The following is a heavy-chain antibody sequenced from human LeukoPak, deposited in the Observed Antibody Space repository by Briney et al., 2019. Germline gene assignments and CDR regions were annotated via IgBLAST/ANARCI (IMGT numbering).Heavy chain of an antibody. D-gene: IGHD1-26*01. V-gene: IGHV4-31*03. J-gene: IGHJ4*02. CDR2: IYYSGST. CDR1: GGSISSGGYY. CDR3: ARDRELLGLDY. Sequence: SETLSLTCTVSGGSISSGGYYWSWIRQHPGKGLEWIGYIYYSGSTYHNPSLKSRVTISVDTSKNQFSLKLSSVTAADTAVYYCARDRELLGLDYWGQGTLVTVSS.